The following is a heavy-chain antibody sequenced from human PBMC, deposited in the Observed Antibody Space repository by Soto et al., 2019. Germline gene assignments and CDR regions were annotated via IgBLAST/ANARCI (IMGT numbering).Heavy chain of an antibody. CDR3: ARDPRFGSSSSNGDY. Sequence: SETLSLTCTVSGDSISSGDYYWSWIRQPPGKGLEWIGDIHYSGTTHYNPSLKSRATISVDTSRNQFSLKLRSVTAADTAVYYCARDPRFGSSSSNGDYWGQGILVTVSS. J-gene: IGHJ4*02. CDR1: GDSISSGDYY. CDR2: IHYSGTT. D-gene: IGHD6-6*01. V-gene: IGHV4-30-4*01.